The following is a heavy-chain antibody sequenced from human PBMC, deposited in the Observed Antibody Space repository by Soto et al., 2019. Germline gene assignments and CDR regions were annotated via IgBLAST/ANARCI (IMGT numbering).Heavy chain of an antibody. J-gene: IGHJ4*02. CDR1: GFTFSSYG. D-gene: IGHD3-16*02. Sequence: QVQLVESGGGVVQPGRSLRLSCAASGFTFSSYGMHWVRQAPGKGLEWVAVISYDGSNKYYADSVKGRFTISRDNSKYTLYLQMNSLRAEDTAVYYCAKDRDYVWGSYRFDYWGQGTLVTVSS. V-gene: IGHV3-30*18. CDR2: ISYDGSNK. CDR3: AKDRDYVWGSYRFDY.